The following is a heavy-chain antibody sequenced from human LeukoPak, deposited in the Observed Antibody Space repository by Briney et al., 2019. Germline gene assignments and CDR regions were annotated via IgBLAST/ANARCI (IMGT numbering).Heavy chain of an antibody. V-gene: IGHV4-4*02. CDR3: ARPSSGGYYYMDV. Sequence: PSETLSLTCAVSGGSISSSDWWSWVRQPPGKGLEWIGEIYHSGSTTYNPSLKSRVTISLDASKSQLSLKLSSVTAADTAVYYCARPSSGGYYYMDVWGKGTTVTVSS. D-gene: IGHD6-19*01. CDR2: IYHSGST. J-gene: IGHJ6*03. CDR1: GGSISSSDW.